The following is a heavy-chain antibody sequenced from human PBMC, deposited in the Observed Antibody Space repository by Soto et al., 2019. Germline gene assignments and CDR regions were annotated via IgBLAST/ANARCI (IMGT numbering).Heavy chain of an antibody. CDR3: AKDARGKWEGYCSGGSCYSGPDY. D-gene: IGHD2-15*01. Sequence: QVQLVQSGAEVKKPGSSVKVSCKASGGTFSSYAISWVRQAPGQGLEWMGGVIPIFGTANYAQKFQGRVTITADDSTSTAYMELSSLGSEDTAVYYGAKDARGKWEGYCSGGSCYSGPDYWGQGTLVTVSS. J-gene: IGHJ4*02. CDR2: VIPIFGTA. V-gene: IGHV1-69*01. CDR1: GGTFSSYA.